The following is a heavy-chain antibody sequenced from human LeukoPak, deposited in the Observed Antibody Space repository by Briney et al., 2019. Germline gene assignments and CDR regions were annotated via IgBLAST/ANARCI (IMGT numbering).Heavy chain of an antibody. CDR3: AREISGWFGGAFDI. CDR2: FSSSGRT. CDR1: GFSVSSNY. V-gene: IGHV3-66*03. Sequence: PGGSLRLSCAVSGFSVSSNYVTWVRQAPGKGLEWVSVFSSSGRTYYADSVKGRFTISRDNSKNTLYLQMNTLRTEDTAVYYCAREISGWFGGAFDIWGQGTMVTVSS. D-gene: IGHD6-19*01. J-gene: IGHJ3*02.